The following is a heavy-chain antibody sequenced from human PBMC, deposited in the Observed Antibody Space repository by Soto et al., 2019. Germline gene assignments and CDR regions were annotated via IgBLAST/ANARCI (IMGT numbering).Heavy chain of an antibody. CDR3: ARDLTSYGMDV. J-gene: IGHJ6*02. V-gene: IGHV4-31*03. D-gene: IGHD3-9*01. CDR1: GGSINSGGYY. Sequence: QVQLQESGPGLVKHSQTLSLTCTVSGGSINSGGYYWSWIRQHPGKGLEWIGYIYYSGSTYYNPSLKSRVTISVDTSKNQFSLKLSSVTAADTAVYYCARDLTSYGMDVWGQGTTVTVSS. CDR2: IYYSGST.